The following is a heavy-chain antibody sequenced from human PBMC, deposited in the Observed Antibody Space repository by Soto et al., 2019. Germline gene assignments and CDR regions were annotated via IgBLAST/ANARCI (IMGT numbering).Heavy chain of an antibody. V-gene: IGHV3-23*01. Sequence: EVQLLESGGGLVQPGGSLRISCAASGFTFSSYAMSWVRQAPGKGLEWFSGISGGGDSTYYADSVQGRFTISRDNCKNKLDLQVNSGKADDTAVYYCAKCRCCSWSSSGGTFYSWGQGTLVTVSS. CDR1: GFTFSSYA. D-gene: IGHD6-13*01. J-gene: IGHJ4*02. CDR2: ISGGGDST. CDR3: AKCRCCSWSSSGGTFYS.